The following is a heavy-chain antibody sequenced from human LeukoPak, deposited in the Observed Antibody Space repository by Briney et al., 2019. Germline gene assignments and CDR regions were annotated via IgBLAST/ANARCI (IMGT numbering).Heavy chain of an antibody. Sequence: GSLRLSCAASGFTFSGYNMNWVRQAPGKGLEWASSITSSGDYIYYADSVKGRFTISRDNAENSLYLQMNSLRAEDTAVYYCARDGDDSSGYYCRYWGQGTLVTVSS. CDR1: GFTFSGYN. CDR3: ARDGDDSSGYYCRY. D-gene: IGHD3-22*01. V-gene: IGHV3-21*01. CDR2: ITSSGDYI. J-gene: IGHJ4*02.